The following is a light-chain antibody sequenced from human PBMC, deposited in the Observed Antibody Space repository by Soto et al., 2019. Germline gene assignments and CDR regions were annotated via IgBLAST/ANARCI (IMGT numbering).Light chain of an antibody. V-gene: IGKV3-20*01. CDR2: DAY. Sequence: EIVLTQSPGTLSLSPGDTATLSCRASQSVRSNFLAWYQHKPGQAPRLLIHDAYSRATGIPDRFSGRGSDRDFTLTISRLEPEDFAVYDCQQYAGSPRTFGQGTKLEIK. J-gene: IGKJ2*01. CDR3: QQYAGSPRT. CDR1: QSVRSNF.